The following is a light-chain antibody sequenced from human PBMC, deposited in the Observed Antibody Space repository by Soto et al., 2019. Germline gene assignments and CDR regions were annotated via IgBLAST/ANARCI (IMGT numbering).Light chain of an antibody. J-gene: IGLJ3*02. Sequence: QSALTQPASVSGSPGQAITISCSGTSSDVGAFNYVSWYQQHPGKAPKLMIYDVSNRPSGVSNRFSGSKSGNTASLTISGLQADDEADYFCYSYTASDIWVFGGGTKVTVL. CDR2: DVS. CDR3: YSYTASDIWV. CDR1: SSDVGAFNY. V-gene: IGLV2-14*03.